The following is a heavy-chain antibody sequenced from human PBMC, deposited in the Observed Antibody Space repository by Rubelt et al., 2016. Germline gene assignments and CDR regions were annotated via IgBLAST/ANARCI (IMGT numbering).Heavy chain of an antibody. V-gene: IGHV4-34*01. CDR2: INHSGST. J-gene: IGHJ4*02. D-gene: IGHD6-13*01. Sequence: QVQLQQWGAGLLKPSETLSLTCAVYGGSFSGYYWSWIRQPPGKGLEWIGEINHSGSTNYNPSLKSRVTISVDTSKHQLSRKVSSGTAADTAVYYCARGNGSPPLDYWGQGTLVTVSS. CDR3: ARGNGSPPLDY. CDR1: GGSFSGYY.